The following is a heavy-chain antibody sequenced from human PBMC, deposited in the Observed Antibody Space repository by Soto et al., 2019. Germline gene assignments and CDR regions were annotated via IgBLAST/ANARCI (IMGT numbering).Heavy chain of an antibody. CDR2: INAGNGNT. J-gene: IGHJ4*02. CDR3: ASPKDYDECLDL. CDR1: GYAFTCFS. D-gene: IGHD3-22*01. V-gene: IGHV1-3*01. Sequence: QVQLVQSGAEVKKPGASVKVSCKASGYAFTCFSIHWVRQAPGQRLEWMGWINAGNGNTKYAQKFQGRVTFTRDTAANTADMKLSSLISEDTAVYYCASPKDYDECLDLWGQGTLVTVSS.